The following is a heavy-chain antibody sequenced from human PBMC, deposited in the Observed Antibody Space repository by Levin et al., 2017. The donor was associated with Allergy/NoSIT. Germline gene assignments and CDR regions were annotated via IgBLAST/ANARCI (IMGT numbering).Heavy chain of an antibody. CDR3: AKGRDRRSCSGGSCYSLDS. J-gene: IGHJ4*02. V-gene: IGHV3-43D*04. CDR2: IRWDGGST. D-gene: IGHD2-15*01. CDR1: GFTFGDYA. Sequence: LSLTCAASGFTFGDYAMHWVRQAPGKGLEWGSLIRWDGGSTYYGDSVKGRFIISRDNGKNSLYLRLNSLRGDDTALYYCAKGRDRRSCSGGSCYSLDSWGQGALVTVSS.